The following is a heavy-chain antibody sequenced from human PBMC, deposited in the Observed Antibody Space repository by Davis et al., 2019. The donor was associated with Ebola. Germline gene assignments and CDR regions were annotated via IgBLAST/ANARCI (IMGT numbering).Heavy chain of an antibody. V-gene: IGHV3-7*03. J-gene: IGHJ4*02. Sequence: PGGSLRPSCAASGFTLSNYWMSWVRQAPGKGLEWVANIKQDGSEKYYVDSVKGRFTISRDNAKNPLYLQMNSLRAEDTAVYYCARKSTFFDYWGQGTRVTVSS. D-gene: IGHD3-16*01. CDR1: GFTLSNYW. CDR2: IKQDGSEK. CDR3: ARKSTFFDY.